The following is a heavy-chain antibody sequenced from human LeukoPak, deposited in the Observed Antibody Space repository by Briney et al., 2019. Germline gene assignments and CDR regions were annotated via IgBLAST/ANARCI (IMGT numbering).Heavy chain of an antibody. CDR3: AIKWLVRQNFDY. J-gene: IGHJ4*02. D-gene: IGHD6-19*01. V-gene: IGHV4-34*01. CDR1: GGSFSGYY. Sequence: PSETLSLTCAVYGGSFSGYYWSWIRQPPGKGLEWIGEINHSGSTNYNPSLKSRVTISVDTSKNQFSLKLSSVTAADTAVYYCAIKWLVRQNFDYWGQGTLVTVSS. CDR2: INHSGST.